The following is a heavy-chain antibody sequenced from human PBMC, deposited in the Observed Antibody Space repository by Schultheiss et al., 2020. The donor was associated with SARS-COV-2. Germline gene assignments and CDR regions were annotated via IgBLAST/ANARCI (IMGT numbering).Heavy chain of an antibody. CDR3: AKEGIDFGTADENTYFDY. CDR1: GFTVSSNY. CDR2: IYQGGGT. Sequence: GESLKISCAASGFTVSSNYMSWVRQAPGKGLEWVSSIYQGGGTFYADSMRGRFAISRDISKNTVYLQMNSLRAEDTAVYYCAKEGIDFGTADENTYFDYWGQGTLVTVSS. D-gene: IGHD3-3*01. V-gene: IGHV3-53*05. J-gene: IGHJ4*02.